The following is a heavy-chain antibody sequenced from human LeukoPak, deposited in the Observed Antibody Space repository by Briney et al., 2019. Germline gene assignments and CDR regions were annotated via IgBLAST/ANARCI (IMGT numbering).Heavy chain of an antibody. J-gene: IGHJ4*02. CDR1: GGSISSSSYY. CDR2: IYYSGST. D-gene: IGHD6-6*01. V-gene: IGHV4-39*02. CDR3: AGESIASRGDY. Sequence: SETLSLTCTVSGGSISSSSYYRGWIRQPPGKGLEWIGSIYYSGSTYYNPSLKSRVTISVDTSKNQFSLKLSSVTAADTAVYYCAGESIASRGDYWGQGTLVTVSS.